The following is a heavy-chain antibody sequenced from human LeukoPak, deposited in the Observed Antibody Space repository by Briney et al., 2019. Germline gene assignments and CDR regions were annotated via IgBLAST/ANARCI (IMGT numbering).Heavy chain of an antibody. V-gene: IGHV3-73*01. J-gene: IGHJ4*02. CDR1: GFSFSGSA. D-gene: IGHD3-16*01. CDR2: IRRKGNDYAT. Sequence: GGSLRLSCAASGFSFSGSAIHWVRQATGKGLEWVGHIRRKGNDYATAYTASAKGRFTISRDDSKNTAFLQMDSLKTEDTAVYFCARLGGSPPYFDYWGQGTLVTVSS. CDR3: ARLGGSPPYFDY.